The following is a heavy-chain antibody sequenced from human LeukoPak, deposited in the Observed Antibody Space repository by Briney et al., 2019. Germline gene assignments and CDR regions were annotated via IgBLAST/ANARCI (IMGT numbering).Heavy chain of an antibody. CDR3: ARGGIKITMVRGVTAYYFDY. CDR2: ISGSGGST. J-gene: IGHJ4*02. D-gene: IGHD3-10*01. Sequence: GGSLRLSCAASGSTFSSYAMSWVRQAPGKGLEWVSAISGSGGSTYYADSVKGRFTISRDNAKNSLYLQMNILRAEDTAVYYCARGGIKITMVRGVTAYYFDYWGQGTLVTVSS. CDR1: GSTFSSYA. V-gene: IGHV3-23*01.